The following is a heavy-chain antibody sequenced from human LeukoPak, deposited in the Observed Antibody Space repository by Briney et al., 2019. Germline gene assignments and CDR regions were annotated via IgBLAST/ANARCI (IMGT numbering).Heavy chain of an antibody. Sequence: SSETLSLTCTVSGGSISSYYWSWIRQRPGKGLEWIGYIYYSGSTNYNPSLKSRVTISVDTSKNQFSLKLSSVTAADTAVYYCARETVPAAIDYWGQGTLVTVSS. CDR3: ARETVPAAIDY. V-gene: IGHV4-59*01. D-gene: IGHD2-2*01. CDR2: IYYSGST. CDR1: GGSISSYY. J-gene: IGHJ4*02.